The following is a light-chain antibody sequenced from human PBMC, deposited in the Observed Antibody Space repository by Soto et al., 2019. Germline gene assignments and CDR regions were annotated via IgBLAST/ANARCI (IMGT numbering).Light chain of an antibody. CDR2: DAS. V-gene: IGKV1-5*01. CDR1: QTISGW. Sequence: DIQMTQSPSTLSASVGDGVTITCRASQTISGWLAWYQQRPGKAPKLLISDASSLRSGVPSRFSGSGSGTEFTLTISSLQRDDFGSYYCQQYKSYPWTFGHGTTVEV. J-gene: IGKJ1*01. CDR3: QQYKSYPWT.